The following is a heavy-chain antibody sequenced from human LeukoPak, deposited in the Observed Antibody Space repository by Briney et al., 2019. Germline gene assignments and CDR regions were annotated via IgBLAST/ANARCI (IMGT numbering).Heavy chain of an antibody. V-gene: IGHV4-38-2*02. CDR3: ARDDYGDYYFDY. J-gene: IGHJ4*02. D-gene: IGHD4-17*01. Sequence: SETLSLTCAVSGYSISSGYYWGWIRQPPGKGLEWIGSIYHSGSTYYNPSLKSRVTISVDTSKNQFSLKLSSVTAADTAVYYCARDDYGDYYFDYWGQGTLVTVSS. CDR2: IYHSGST. CDR1: GYSISSGYY.